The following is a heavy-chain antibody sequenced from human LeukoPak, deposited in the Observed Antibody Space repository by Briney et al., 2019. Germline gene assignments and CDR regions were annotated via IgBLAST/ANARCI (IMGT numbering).Heavy chain of an antibody. J-gene: IGHJ4*02. V-gene: IGHV3-7*01. CDR3: ASHRVGIWN. Sequence: GGSLRLSCGASGFTFNNYWMSWVRQAPGKGLEWVANIKEDGSEKYYVDSVRGRFTISRDNAKNSLYLQVNSLRAEDTALYYCASHRVGIWNWGQGTQVTVSS. CDR2: IKEDGSEK. D-gene: IGHD6-13*01. CDR1: GFTFNNYW.